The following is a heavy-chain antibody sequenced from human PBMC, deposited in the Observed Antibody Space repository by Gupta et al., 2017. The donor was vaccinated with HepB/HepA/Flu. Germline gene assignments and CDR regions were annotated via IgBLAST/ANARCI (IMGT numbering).Heavy chain of an antibody. Sequence: EVQLVESGGGLLQPGRSLRLSCAAPGFTFEDYDMHWVRQAPGKGLEWVSGISWNSGSIGYADSVKGRFTISRDNAKNSLYLQMNSLRAEDTALYYCAKVGKPLYDSSGYYLDYWGQGTLVTVSS. D-gene: IGHD3-22*01. V-gene: IGHV3-9*01. CDR3: AKVGKPLYDSSGYYLDY. J-gene: IGHJ4*02. CDR2: ISWNSGSI. CDR1: GFTFEDYD.